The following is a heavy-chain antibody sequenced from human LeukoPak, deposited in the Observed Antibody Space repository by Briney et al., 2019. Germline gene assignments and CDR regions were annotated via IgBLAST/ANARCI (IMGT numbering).Heavy chain of an antibody. CDR2: ISAYNGNT. J-gene: IGHJ4*02. Sequence: GASVKVSCKASGYTFTSYGISWVRQAPGQGLEWMGWISAYNGNTNYAQKLQGRVTMTTDTSTSTAYMELRSLRSDDTAVYYCASLYYYDSSGYFDYWGQGTLVTVSS. D-gene: IGHD3-22*01. CDR3: ASLYYYDSSGYFDY. V-gene: IGHV1-18*01. CDR1: GYTFTSYG.